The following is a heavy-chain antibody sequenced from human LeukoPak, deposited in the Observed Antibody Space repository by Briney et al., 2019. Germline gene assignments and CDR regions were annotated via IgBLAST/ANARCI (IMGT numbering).Heavy chain of an antibody. CDR2: INQEGSQN. CDR1: GFTFSSYW. Sequence: GGSLRLSCAASGFTFSSYWVSWVRRAPGKGLEWVASINQEGSQNYYVDSVKGRFTISRDNTKKSLYLQINRLRFDDTAVYYCARDADLGATITGAFDIWGQGTLVIVSS. CDR3: ARDADLGATITGAFDI. D-gene: IGHD5-24*01. J-gene: IGHJ3*02. V-gene: IGHV3-7*01.